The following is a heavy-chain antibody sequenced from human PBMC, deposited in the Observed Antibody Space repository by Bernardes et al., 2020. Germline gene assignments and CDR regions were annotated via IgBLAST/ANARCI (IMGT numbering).Heavy chain of an antibody. Sequence: GGSLRLSCAASGFTFRDYYFSWIRQAPGKGLEWVSYISIGGFTDYTDSVKGRFTISRDNAKNSLYLQMNSLRVEDTAVYYCVRESSGPESWGHGTLVTVSS. CDR3: VRESSGPES. D-gene: IGHD6-19*01. CDR2: ISIGGFT. V-gene: IGHV3-11*06. CDR1: GFTFRDYY. J-gene: IGHJ5*01.